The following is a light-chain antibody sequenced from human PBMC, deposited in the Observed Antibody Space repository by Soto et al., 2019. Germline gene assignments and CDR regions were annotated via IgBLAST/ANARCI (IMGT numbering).Light chain of an antibody. J-gene: IGKJ1*01. Sequence: EIVLTQSPATLSLSPGEGATLSFRASQSVSSYLAWYQQKPGQAPRLLIYDASNRATGIPARFSGSGSGTDFALTISSLEPEDFAVYYCQQRSNWPATFGQGTKVDIK. V-gene: IGKV3-11*01. CDR2: DAS. CDR3: QQRSNWPAT. CDR1: QSVSSY.